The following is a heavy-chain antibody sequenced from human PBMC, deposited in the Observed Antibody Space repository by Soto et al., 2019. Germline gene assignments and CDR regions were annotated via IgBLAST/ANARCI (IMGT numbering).Heavy chain of an antibody. D-gene: IGHD1-1*01. CDR1: GGSFSGYY. CDR2: INHSGST. V-gene: IGHV4-34*01. Sequence: QVQLQQWGAGLLKPSETLSLTCAVYGGSFSGYYWSWIRQPPGQGLEWIGEINHSGSTNYNPSLKSRVTISVDTSKNQFSMKLSSVTAADTAVYYCARASNIGGTDYWGQGTLVTVSS. J-gene: IGHJ4*02. CDR3: ARASNIGGTDY.